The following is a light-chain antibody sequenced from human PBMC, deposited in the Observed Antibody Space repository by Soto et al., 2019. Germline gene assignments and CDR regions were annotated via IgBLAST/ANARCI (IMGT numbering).Light chain of an antibody. CDR3: QQSYSTVWT. V-gene: IGKV1-39*01. CDR1: QSISSY. J-gene: IGKJ1*01. CDR2: AAS. Sequence: DIQMTQSPSSLSASVGDRVTITCRASQSISSYLNWYQQKPRKAPKLLIYAASSLQSGVPSRFSGSGSGTDFTLTISSLQPEDFATYYCQQSYSTVWTFGQGTKVDIK.